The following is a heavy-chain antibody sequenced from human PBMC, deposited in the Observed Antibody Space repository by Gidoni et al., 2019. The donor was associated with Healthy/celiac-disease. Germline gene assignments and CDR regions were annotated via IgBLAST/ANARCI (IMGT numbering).Heavy chain of an antibody. Sequence: QVQLQESGPGLVKPSQTLSLTCTVSGGSIRSGSYYWSWIRQPAGKGLEWIGRIYTSGSTNYNPSLKSRVTISVDTSKNQFSLKLSSVTAADTAVYYCARDLSSGYYYAYYYYGMDVWGQGTTVTVSS. CDR1: GGSIRSGSYY. V-gene: IGHV4-61*02. D-gene: IGHD3-22*01. CDR3: ARDLSSGYYYAYYYYGMDV. CDR2: IYTSGST. J-gene: IGHJ6*02.